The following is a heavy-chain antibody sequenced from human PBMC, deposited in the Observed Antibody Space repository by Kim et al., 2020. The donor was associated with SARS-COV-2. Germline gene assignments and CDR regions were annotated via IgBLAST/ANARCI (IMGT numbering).Heavy chain of an antibody. J-gene: IGHJ5*02. V-gene: IGHV3-23*01. Sequence: GGSLRLSCAASGFTFSSYAMSWVRQAPGKGLEWVSAISGSGGSTYYADSVKGRFTISRDNSKNTLYLQMNSLRAEDTAVYYCAKTLRDYGDPVGWFDPWGQGTLVTVSS. CDR2: ISGSGGST. D-gene: IGHD4-17*01. CDR1: GFTFSSYA. CDR3: AKTLRDYGDPVGWFDP.